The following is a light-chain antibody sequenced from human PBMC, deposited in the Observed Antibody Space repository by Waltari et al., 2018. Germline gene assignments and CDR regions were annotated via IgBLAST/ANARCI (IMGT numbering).Light chain of an antibody. V-gene: IGLV3-21*02. Sequence: SYVLTQIPSVSVAPGQTARITCGGDSIGTKSVHWYQQKPGQVPLLVIHDDYDRPSGIPERFSGSNSGNTAALTITRVEAGDEADYYCQIWDPDRRHEWLFGGGTKLTVL. J-gene: IGLJ3*02. CDR2: DDY. CDR3: QIWDPDRRHEWL. CDR1: SIGTKS.